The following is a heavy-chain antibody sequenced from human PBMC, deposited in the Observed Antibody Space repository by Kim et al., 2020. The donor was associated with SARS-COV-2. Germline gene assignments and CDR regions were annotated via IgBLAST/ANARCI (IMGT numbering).Heavy chain of an antibody. J-gene: IGHJ4*02. CDR3: ARTYYDILTGYYPYYFDY. V-gene: IGHV4-59*01. D-gene: IGHD3-9*01. Sequence: KSRVTISVDPSKNRFSLKLSSVTAADTAVYYCARTYYDILTGYYPYYFDYWGQGTLVTVSS.